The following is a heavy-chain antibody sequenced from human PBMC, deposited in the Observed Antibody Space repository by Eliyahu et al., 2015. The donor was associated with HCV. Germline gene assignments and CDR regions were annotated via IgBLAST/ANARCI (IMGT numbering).Heavy chain of an antibody. CDR3: ARAPVLSTAVAGTLDY. CDR1: GESFSGHY. D-gene: IGHD6-19*01. CDR2: IIHSGST. V-gene: IGHV4-34*12. J-gene: IGHJ4*02. Sequence: QVQLQQWGAGLLKPSETLSLTCAVYGESFSGHYWRWIRQPPGKGLEWIGDIIHSGSTNYDPSLKSRVTISVDTSKNQFSLKLSSVTAADTAVYYCARAPVLSTAVAGTLDYWGQGTLVTVSS.